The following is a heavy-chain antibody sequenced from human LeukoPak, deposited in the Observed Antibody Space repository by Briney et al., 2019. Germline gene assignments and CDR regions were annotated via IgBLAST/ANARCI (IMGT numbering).Heavy chain of an antibody. J-gene: IGHJ5*01. D-gene: IGHD4-23*01. CDR2: INPSGSRT. V-gene: IGHV1-46*01. CDR3: ARDNSIDDRGWWFDP. Sequence: GASVKVSCMSSGYTFTNFYMHWLRQAPGQGLEWMGLINPSGSRTWFSEKFQGRIILTRDMSPPTDYMALSSLRSEDTAVYFCARDNSIDDRGWWFDPWGQGTLVTVSS. CDR1: GYTFTNFY.